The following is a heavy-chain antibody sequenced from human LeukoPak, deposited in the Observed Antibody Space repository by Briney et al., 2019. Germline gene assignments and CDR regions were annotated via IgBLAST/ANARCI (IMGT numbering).Heavy chain of an antibody. CDR3: ARRSGIAVAGAFGY. CDR2: ISGSGDST. CDR1: GFTFSNYA. D-gene: IGHD6-19*01. V-gene: IGHV3-23*01. J-gene: IGHJ4*02. Sequence: GSLRLSCAASGFTFSNYAMRGVRQAPGKGLEWVSGISGSGDSTYYADSVKGRFTISRDNSKNTLYLQMNSLRAEDTAVYYCARRSGIAVAGAFGYWGQGTLVTVSS.